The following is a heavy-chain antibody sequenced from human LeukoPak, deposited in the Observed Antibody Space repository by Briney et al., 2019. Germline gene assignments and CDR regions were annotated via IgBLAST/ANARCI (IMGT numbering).Heavy chain of an antibody. Sequence: GASLKISCKGSGYSFSNYWIGWVRQMPGKGLEWMGIIYPGDSDTRYSPSFQGHVTISAYNSISTAYLQWSSLKASDTAMYCCATDVTVWDLLSWGQGTLVAVSS. CDR3: ATDVTVWDLLS. J-gene: IGHJ4*02. D-gene: IGHD1-26*01. V-gene: IGHV5-51*01. CDR1: GYSFSNYW. CDR2: IYPGDSDT.